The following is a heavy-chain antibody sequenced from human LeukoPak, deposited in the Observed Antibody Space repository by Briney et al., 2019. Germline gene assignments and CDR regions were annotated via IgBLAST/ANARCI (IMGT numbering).Heavy chain of an antibody. Sequence: SSETLSLTCTVSGGSISSYYWNWIRQPPGKGLEWIGYIYYSGSTNYNPSLKSRVTISVDTSKNQFSLKLSSVTAADTAVYYCATCRHYSSSWYDYWGQGTLVTVSS. CDR2: IYYSGST. D-gene: IGHD6-13*01. J-gene: IGHJ4*02. CDR1: GGSISSYY. V-gene: IGHV4-59*01. CDR3: ATCRHYSSSWYDY.